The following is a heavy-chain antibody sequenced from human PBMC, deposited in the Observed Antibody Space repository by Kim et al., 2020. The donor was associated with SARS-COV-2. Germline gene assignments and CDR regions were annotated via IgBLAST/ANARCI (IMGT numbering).Heavy chain of an antibody. Sequence: GGSLRLSCAASGFTFSAYAMYWVRQAPGKGLEWVASITGSGYSTYYADSAKGRFTISRDNAENTLFLQMNSLRADDTAVYYCAKDREMLDRYGMDVGGQG. CDR2: ITGSGYST. D-gene: IGHD2-8*01. CDR3: AKDREMLDRYGMDV. CDR1: GFTFSAYA. V-gene: IGHV3-23*01. J-gene: IGHJ6*02.